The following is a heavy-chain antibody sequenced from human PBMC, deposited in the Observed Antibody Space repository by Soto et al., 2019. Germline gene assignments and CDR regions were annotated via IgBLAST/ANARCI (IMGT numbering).Heavy chain of an antibody. V-gene: IGHV3-7*01. J-gene: IGHJ6*02. D-gene: IGHD2-2*01. CDR1: GFTFSSYW. CDR2: INLDASGT. CDR3: AREDIVVVPAARYYYYYGMDV. Sequence: GGSLRLSCAASGFTFSSYWMSWVRQAPGKGLEWVANINLDASGTYYADSVKGRFTISRDNAKNTLYLQMNSLRAEDTAAYYCAREDIVVVPAARYYYYYGMDVWGQGTTVTVSS.